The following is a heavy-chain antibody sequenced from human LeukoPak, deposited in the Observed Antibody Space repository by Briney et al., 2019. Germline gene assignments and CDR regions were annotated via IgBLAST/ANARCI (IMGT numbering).Heavy chain of an antibody. CDR1: GFNFNNYM. J-gene: IGHJ3*02. D-gene: IGHD5-24*01. V-gene: IGHV3-48*01. CDR2: ISSSSGSI. Sequence: GGSLRLSCTASGFNFNNYMMNWVRQAPGKGPEWVSYISSSSGSIYYADSVKGRFTISRDNAKNTLYLKMNSLRAEDTAVYYCVRALIATGDAFDTWGQGTLVTVSS. CDR3: VRALIATGDAFDT.